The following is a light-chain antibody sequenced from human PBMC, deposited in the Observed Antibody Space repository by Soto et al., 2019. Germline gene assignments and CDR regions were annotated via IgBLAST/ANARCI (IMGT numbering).Light chain of an antibody. Sequence: DIQMTQSPSSLSASVGDRVTITCRASQSISSYLNWYQQKPGKAPKLLIYTASSLQSGVPSRFSGTVSGTDFTLTISSLQPEDFATYYCQQSYSTPWTFGQGTEVEIK. CDR1: QSISSY. CDR2: TAS. V-gene: IGKV1-39*01. CDR3: QQSYSTPWT. J-gene: IGKJ1*01.